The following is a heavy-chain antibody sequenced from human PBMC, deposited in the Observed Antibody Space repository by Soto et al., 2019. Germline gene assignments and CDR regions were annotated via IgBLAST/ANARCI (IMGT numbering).Heavy chain of an antibody. CDR3: ARGLHSLFDY. V-gene: IGHV3-33*01. D-gene: IGHD2-21*01. CDR2: IWYDGNKK. J-gene: IGHJ4*02. Sequence: QVQLVESGGGVVQPGGSLRLSCVASGFTFSSYGMHWVRQAPGKGLEWVAVIWYDGNKKYYADSVKGRFTISRDNSKNTAYVQMTSLRAEDTAVYYCARGLHSLFDYWGQGALVNVSS. CDR1: GFTFSSYG.